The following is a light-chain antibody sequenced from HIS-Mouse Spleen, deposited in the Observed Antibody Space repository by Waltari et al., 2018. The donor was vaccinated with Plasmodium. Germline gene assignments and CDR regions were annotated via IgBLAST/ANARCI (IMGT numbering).Light chain of an antibody. CDR3: QQYNNWPFT. CDR2: GAS. CDR1: QSVSSN. V-gene: IGKV3-15*01. J-gene: IGKJ3*01. Sequence: EIVMTQSPATLSVSPGERATLSCRASQSVSSNLAWYQQKPGQSPRILIYGASTRATGIPARVSGSGSGTEFTLTISSLQSEDFAVYYWQQYNNWPFTFGPGTKVDIK.